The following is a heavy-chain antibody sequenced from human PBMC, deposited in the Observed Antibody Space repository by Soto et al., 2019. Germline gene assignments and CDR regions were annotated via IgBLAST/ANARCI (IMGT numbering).Heavy chain of an antibody. D-gene: IGHD2-15*01. CDR1: GCTFIIYS. V-gene: IGHV3-21*01. CDR3: ARLGGYCSGGSCPYGMDV. CDR2: ISSSSSYI. Sequence: PGSAVKGYCVDSGCTFIIYSMNWVRQAPGKGLEWVSSISSSSSYIYYADSVKGRFTISRDNAKNSLYLQMNSLRAEDTAVYYCARLGGYCSGGSCPYGMDVWGQGTTFTVS. J-gene: IGHJ6*02.